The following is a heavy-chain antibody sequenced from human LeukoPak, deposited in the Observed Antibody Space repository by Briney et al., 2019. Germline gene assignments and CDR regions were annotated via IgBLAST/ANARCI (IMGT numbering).Heavy chain of an antibody. J-gene: IGHJ4*02. CDR3: ARDRNGDYDY. CDR1: GFTFSILD. D-gene: IGHD4-17*01. Sequence: GGSLRLSCAASGFTFSILDMSWVRQAPGKGLEWVSVIYSGGSTYYADSVKGRFTISRDNSKNTLYLQMNSLRAEDTAVYYCARDRNGDYDYWGQGTLVTVSS. V-gene: IGHV3-53*01. CDR2: IYSGGST.